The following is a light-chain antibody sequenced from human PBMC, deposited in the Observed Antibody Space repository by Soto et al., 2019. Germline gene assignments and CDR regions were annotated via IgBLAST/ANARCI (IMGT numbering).Light chain of an antibody. CDR2: DVS. V-gene: IGLV2-14*01. Sequence: QSALTQPASVSGSHGQSITISCTGTSSDVGGYNYVSRYQQHPGKAPKLMIYDVSNRPSGVSNRFSGSKSGNTASLTISGLQAEDEADYYCSSYTSSSTLEVFGTGTKLTVL. J-gene: IGLJ1*01. CDR1: SSDVGGYNY. CDR3: SSYTSSSTLEV.